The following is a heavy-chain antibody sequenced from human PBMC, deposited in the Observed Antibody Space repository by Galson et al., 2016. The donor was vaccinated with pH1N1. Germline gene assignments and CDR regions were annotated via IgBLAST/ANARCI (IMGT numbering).Heavy chain of an antibody. CDR2: FFYSENT. J-gene: IGHJ5*02. Sequence: VSGDSIRSSTFYWGWTRQPPGQGLEWIGSFFYSENTYYNPSLKGRVTISVDASTNQFSLKLNSVTPADTAVYYCARHRLVRDISMGGWFDPWGQGTQVSVSS. CDR1: GDSIRSSTFY. V-gene: IGHV4-39*01. CDR3: ARHRLVRDISMGGWFDP. D-gene: IGHD2-2*01.